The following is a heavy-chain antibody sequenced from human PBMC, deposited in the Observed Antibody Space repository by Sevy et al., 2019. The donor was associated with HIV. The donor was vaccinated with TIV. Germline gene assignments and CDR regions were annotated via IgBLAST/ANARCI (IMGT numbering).Heavy chain of an antibody. CDR2: INPDSGDT. CDR1: GYIFVIYD. Sequence: ASVKVSCKASGYIFVIYDISWVRQAPGQGLEWMGWINPDSGDTNYAQKLQGRVTMTTDTSTRTSYMELSSLTSDDAGVYYCARGRAPDNGRYYFDSWAQGTLVTVSS. V-gene: IGHV1-18*01. J-gene: IGHJ4*02. CDR3: ARGRAPDNGRYYFDS. D-gene: IGHD1-26*01.